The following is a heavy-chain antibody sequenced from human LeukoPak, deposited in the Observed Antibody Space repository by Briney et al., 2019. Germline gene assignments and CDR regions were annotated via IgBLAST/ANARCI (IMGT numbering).Heavy chain of an antibody. V-gene: IGHV3-74*01. Sequence: GGSLRLSCAASGNYWMHWVRQVPGKGLVWVSHINSDGSWTSYADSVKGRFTISKDNAKNTVCLQMNSLRAEDTAVYYCVSFYETYWGRGTLVTVSS. D-gene: IGHD2/OR15-2a*01. CDR1: GNYW. J-gene: IGHJ4*02. CDR3: VSFYETY. CDR2: INSDGSWT.